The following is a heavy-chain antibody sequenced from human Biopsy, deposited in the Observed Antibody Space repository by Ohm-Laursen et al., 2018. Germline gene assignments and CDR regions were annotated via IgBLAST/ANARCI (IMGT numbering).Heavy chain of an antibody. J-gene: IGHJ4*02. CDR3: AKAGRGYIDY. D-gene: IGHD5-18*01. V-gene: IGHV3-74*01. CDR1: GFAFGSYG. CDR2: FNSDGTDT. Sequence: SLRLSCAASGFAFGSYGMHWVRHAPGKGLEWVSRFNSDGTDTTYADSVKGRFTISRDNAKNTLYLQMNSLRVEDTAVYYCAKAGRGYIDYWGQGTLVIVSS.